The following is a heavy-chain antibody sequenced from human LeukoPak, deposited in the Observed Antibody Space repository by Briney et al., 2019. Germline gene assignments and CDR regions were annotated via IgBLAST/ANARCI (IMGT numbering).Heavy chain of an antibody. J-gene: IGHJ3*02. D-gene: IGHD3-22*01. Sequence: ASVKVSCKASGYTFTGYYMHWVRQAPGQGLEWMGWINPNSGGTNYAQKFQGWVTMTRDTSISTAYMELSRLRSDDTAVFYCARGSDYYYDSSGSYAFDIWGQGTMVTVSS. CDR1: GYTFTGYY. CDR3: ARGSDYYYDSSGSYAFDI. V-gene: IGHV1-2*04. CDR2: INPNSGGT.